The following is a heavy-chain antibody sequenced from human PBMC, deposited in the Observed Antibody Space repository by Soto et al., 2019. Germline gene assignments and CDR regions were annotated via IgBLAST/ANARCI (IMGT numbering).Heavy chain of an antibody. D-gene: IGHD6-6*01. CDR2: IKHSGNT. CDR3: ARRTSSSFYYFYYMDV. Sequence: QVLLQQWGAGLLKSSETLSLTCAVYGGSFSGYYWTWIRQPPGKGLGWIGEIKHSGNTNYNPSLKSRVIMSVDTSKSQFSLRLGSVTAEDTAVYYCARRTSSSFYYFYYMDVWGKGTPVTVSS. J-gene: IGHJ6*03. CDR1: GGSFSGYY. V-gene: IGHV4-34*01.